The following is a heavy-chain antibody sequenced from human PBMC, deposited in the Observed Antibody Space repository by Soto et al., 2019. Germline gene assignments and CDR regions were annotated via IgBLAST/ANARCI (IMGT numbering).Heavy chain of an antibody. CDR3: AGLGELSLFDY. V-gene: IGHV4-39*01. D-gene: IGHD3-16*02. CDR2: IYGGST. CDR1: GASIGSSDYY. Sequence: SETLSLTCSVSGASIGSSDYYWGWIRQPPGQGLEWIGSIYGGSTYYNPSLKSRVTISVDTSKNQFSLRLSSVTAADTAVYYYAGLGELSLFDYWGQGTLVSVSS. J-gene: IGHJ4*02.